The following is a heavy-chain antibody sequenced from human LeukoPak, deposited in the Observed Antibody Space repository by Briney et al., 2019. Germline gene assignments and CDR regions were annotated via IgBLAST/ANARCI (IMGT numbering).Heavy chain of an antibody. CDR2: ITGSGGST. CDR1: GFSFSTYA. V-gene: IGHV3-23*01. CDR3: WKGVGVYTNSFDP. D-gene: IGHD3-10*01. Sequence: GGSLRLSCAASGFSFSTYAMTWVRQAPGKGLEWVSTITGSGGSTYYADSVKGRFTISRDNSKNTLYVQMNSLRAEDIDVYYCWKGVGVYTNSFDPWGQGTLVTVSS. J-gene: IGHJ5*02.